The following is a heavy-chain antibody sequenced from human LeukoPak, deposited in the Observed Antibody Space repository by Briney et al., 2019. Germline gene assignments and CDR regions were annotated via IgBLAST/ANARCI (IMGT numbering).Heavy chain of an antibody. CDR3: ASGTYGDYVLDGY. D-gene: IGHD4-17*01. Sequence: ASVKVSCKASGYTFTSYGISWVRQAPGQGLEWMGWISAYNGDTNYAQKLQGRVTMTTDTSTSTAYMELSSLRSEDTAVYYCASGTYGDYVLDGYWGQGTLVTVSS. J-gene: IGHJ4*02. CDR1: GYTFTSYG. V-gene: IGHV1-18*01. CDR2: ISAYNGDT.